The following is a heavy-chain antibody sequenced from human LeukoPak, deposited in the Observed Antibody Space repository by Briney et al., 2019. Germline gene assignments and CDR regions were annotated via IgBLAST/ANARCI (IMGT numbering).Heavy chain of an antibody. CDR3: ARDHDSSGYLSP. V-gene: IGHV1-2*02. Sequence: ASVKVSCKASGYTFTGYYMHWVRQAPGQGLEWMGWINPNSGGTNYAQKFQGRVTMTRDTSISTAYMELSRLRSDDTAVYYCARDHDSSGYLSPWGQGTLVTVSS. CDR1: GYTFTGYY. J-gene: IGHJ4*02. CDR2: INPNSGGT. D-gene: IGHD3-22*01.